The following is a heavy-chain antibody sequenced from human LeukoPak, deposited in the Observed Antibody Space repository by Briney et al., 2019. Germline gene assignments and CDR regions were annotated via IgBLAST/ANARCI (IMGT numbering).Heavy chain of an antibody. D-gene: IGHD3-10*01. Sequence: ASVKVSCKASGYTFTGYYMHWVRQAPGQGLEWMGWINPNSGGTNYAQKFQGRVTMTRDTSISTAYKGLSGLRSDDAAVYYCARDAGSYYINWFDPWGQGTLVTVSS. V-gene: IGHV1-2*02. CDR1: GYTFTGYY. CDR2: INPNSGGT. J-gene: IGHJ5*02. CDR3: ARDAGSYYINWFDP.